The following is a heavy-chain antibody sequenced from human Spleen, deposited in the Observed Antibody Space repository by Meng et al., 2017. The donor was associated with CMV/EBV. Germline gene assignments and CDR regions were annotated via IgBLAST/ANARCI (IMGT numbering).Heavy chain of an antibody. Sequence: GESLKTSCSASRFTISSYSMNWVRQAPGKGLERVSYISSSSSNIYYADSVKGRFTISRDNAKNSLYLHLNSLRGEYTAVYYCAMLTGHCSGTSCYYWLDPWGQGTLVTVSS. CDR3: AMLTGHCSGTSCYYWLDP. D-gene: IGHD2-2*01. CDR1: RFTISSYS. J-gene: IGHJ5*02. CDR2: ISSSSSNI. V-gene: IGHV3-21*05.